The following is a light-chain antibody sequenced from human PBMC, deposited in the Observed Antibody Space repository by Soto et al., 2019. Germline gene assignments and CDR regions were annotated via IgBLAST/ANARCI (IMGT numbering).Light chain of an antibody. CDR1: SSDVGGYNF. J-gene: IGLJ1*01. CDR3: TSYTITSTSHLYV. Sequence: QSALTQPASVSGSPGQSITISCTGTSSDVGGYNFVSWYQHHPGKAPKLMIYEVSNRPSGVSNRFSGSKSGNTASLTISGLQAEDEADYYCTSYTITSTSHLYVFGTGTKLTVL. V-gene: IGLV2-14*01. CDR2: EVS.